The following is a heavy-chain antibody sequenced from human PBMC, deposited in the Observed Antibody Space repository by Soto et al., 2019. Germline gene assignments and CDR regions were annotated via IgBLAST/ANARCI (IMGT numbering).Heavy chain of an antibody. D-gene: IGHD6-13*01. V-gene: IGHV3-21*01. CDR1: GFTFSSYS. Sequence: GGSLRLSCAASGFTFSSYSMNWVRQAPGKGLEWVSSISSSSSYIYYADSVKGRFTISRDNAKNSLYLQMNSLRAEDTAVYCCARDSSSNWFDPWGQGTLVTVSS. J-gene: IGHJ5*02. CDR3: ARDSSSNWFDP. CDR2: ISSSSSYI.